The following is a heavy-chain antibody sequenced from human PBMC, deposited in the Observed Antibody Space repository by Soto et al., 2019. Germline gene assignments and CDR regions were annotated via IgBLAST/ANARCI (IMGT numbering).Heavy chain of an antibody. Sequence: SETLSLTCAVYGGSFSGYYWSWIRQPPGKGLEWIGEINHSGSTNYNPSLKSRVTISVDTSKNQFSLKLSSVTAADTAVYYCASGQYYYGSDYYGMDVWGQGTTVTVSS. CDR3: ASGQYYYGSDYYGMDV. V-gene: IGHV4-34*01. CDR1: GGSFSGYY. J-gene: IGHJ6*02. CDR2: INHSGST. D-gene: IGHD3-10*01.